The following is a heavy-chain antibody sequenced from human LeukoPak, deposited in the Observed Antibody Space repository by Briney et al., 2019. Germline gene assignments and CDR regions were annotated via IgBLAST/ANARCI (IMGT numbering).Heavy chain of an antibody. CDR1: GFTFSSYA. J-gene: IGHJ4*02. Sequence: GGSLRLSCAASGFTFSSYAMSWVRQAPGKGLEWVSAISGSGGSTYYADSVKGRFTISRDNAKNSLYLQMNSLRAEDTAVYYCARDRGEDIVVVPAASFDYWGQGTLVTVSS. CDR2: ISGSGGST. V-gene: IGHV3-23*01. D-gene: IGHD2-2*01. CDR3: ARDRGEDIVVVPAASFDY.